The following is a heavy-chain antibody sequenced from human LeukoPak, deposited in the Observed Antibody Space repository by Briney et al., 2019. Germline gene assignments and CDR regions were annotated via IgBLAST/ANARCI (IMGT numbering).Heavy chain of an antibody. V-gene: IGHV3-53*01. Sequence: GGSLRLSCAASGFTVSSNYMTWVRQAPGKGLEWVSIIYSGGSRYYADSVKGRFTISRDNSKNTLYLQMNSLRAEDTAVYYCARDGTDSSGYLDAFDIWGQGTMVTVSS. D-gene: IGHD3-22*01. CDR3: ARDGTDSSGYLDAFDI. CDR1: GFTVSSNY. J-gene: IGHJ3*02. CDR2: IYSGGSR.